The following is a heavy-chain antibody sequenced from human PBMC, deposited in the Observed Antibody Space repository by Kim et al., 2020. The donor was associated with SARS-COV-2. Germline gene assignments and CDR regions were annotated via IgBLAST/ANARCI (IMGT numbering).Heavy chain of an antibody. CDR2: IYYSGST. CDR3: ARTSRVRGVINWFDP. D-gene: IGHD3-10*01. CDR1: GGSISSSSYY. V-gene: IGHV4-39*01. J-gene: IGHJ5*02. Sequence: SETLSLTCTVSGGSISSSSYYWGWIRQPPGKGLEWIGSIYYSGSTYYNPSLKSRVTISVDTSKNQFSLKLSSVTAADTAVYYCARTSRVRGVINWFDPWGQGTLVTVSS.